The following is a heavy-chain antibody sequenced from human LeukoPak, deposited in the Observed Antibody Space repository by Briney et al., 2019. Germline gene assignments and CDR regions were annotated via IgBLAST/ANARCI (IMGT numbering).Heavy chain of an antibody. D-gene: IGHD5-24*01. V-gene: IGHV4-59*01. CDR2: IYYSGST. CDR1: GGSISSYY. J-gene: IGHJ4*02. CDR3: AGGGDGYNVDC. Sequence: SETLFLTCTVSGGSISSYYWSWIRQPPGKGLEWIGYIYYSGSTNYNPSLKSRVTISVDTSKNQFSLKLSSVTAADTAVYYCAGGGDGYNVDCWGQGTLVTVSS.